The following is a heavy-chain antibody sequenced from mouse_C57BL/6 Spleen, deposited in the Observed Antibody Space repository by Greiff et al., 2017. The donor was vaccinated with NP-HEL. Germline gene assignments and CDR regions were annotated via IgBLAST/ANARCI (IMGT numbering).Heavy chain of an antibody. CDR1: GYSFTGYF. CDR2: INPYNGDT. CDR3: ARSGYYGSSYFDY. Sequence: EVQLVESGPELVKPGDSVKISCKASGYSFTGYFMNWVMQSHGKSLEWIGRINPYNGDTFYNHKFKGKATLTVDKSSSTAHMELRSLTSEDSAVYYCARSGYYGSSYFDYWGQGTTLTVSS. V-gene: IGHV1-20*01. D-gene: IGHD1-1*01. J-gene: IGHJ2*01.